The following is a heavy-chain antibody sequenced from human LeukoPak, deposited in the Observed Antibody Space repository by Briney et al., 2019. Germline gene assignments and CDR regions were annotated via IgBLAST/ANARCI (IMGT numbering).Heavy chain of an antibody. D-gene: IGHD1-1*01. V-gene: IGHV4-4*07. Sequence: SETLSLTCTVSGGSISSYYWSWLRQPAGKGLEWIGRIYTSGSTNYNPSLKSRVTMSVDTSKNQFSLKLSSVTAADTAVYYCASTRAPLAAFDIWGQGTMVTVSS. CDR2: IYTSGST. CDR3: ASTRAPLAAFDI. CDR1: GGSISSYY. J-gene: IGHJ3*02.